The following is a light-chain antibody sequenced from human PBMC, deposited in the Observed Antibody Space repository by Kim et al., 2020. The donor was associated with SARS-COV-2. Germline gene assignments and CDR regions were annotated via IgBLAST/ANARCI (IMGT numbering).Light chain of an antibody. V-gene: IGLV3-19*01. CDR3: NSRYE. CDR2: GEN. J-gene: IGLJ3*02. Sequence: SSELTQDPTVSVALGQTVRITCQGDSLRAYYASWDQQRPGQAPKLLTDGENNRPSGIPDRFSGSRSGNTASLTITGAQAEDEADYYCNSRYEFGGGTQLTVL. CDR1: SLRAYY.